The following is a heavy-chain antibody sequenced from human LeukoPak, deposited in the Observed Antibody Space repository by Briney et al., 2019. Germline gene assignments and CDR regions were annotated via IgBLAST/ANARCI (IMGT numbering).Heavy chain of an antibody. CDR1: GGSISSYY. D-gene: IGHD5-18*01. Sequence: SSETLSLTCAVSGGSISSYYWSWIRQPPGKGLEWIGYIYYSGSTNYNPSLKSRVTTSVDTSKNQFSLKLSSVTAADTAVYYCARTGYSYGHYFEYWGQGTLVTVSS. CDR3: ARTGYSYGHYFEY. CDR2: IYYSGST. J-gene: IGHJ4*02. V-gene: IGHV4-59*01.